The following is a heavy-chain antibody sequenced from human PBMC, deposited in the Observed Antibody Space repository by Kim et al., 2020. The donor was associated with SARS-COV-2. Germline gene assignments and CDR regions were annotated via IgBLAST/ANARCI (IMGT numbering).Heavy chain of an antibody. CDR1: GFTFSSYW. V-gene: IGHV3-7*03. J-gene: IGHJ6*02. CDR3: ARDRGSGYYYYYYGMDV. D-gene: IGHD6-19*01. CDR2: IKQDGSEK. Sequence: GGSLRLSCAASGFTFSSYWMSWVRQAPGKGLEWVANIKQDGSEKYYVDSVKGRFTISRDNAKNSLYLQMNRLRAEDTAVYYCARDRGSGYYYYYYGMDVWGQGTTVTVSS.